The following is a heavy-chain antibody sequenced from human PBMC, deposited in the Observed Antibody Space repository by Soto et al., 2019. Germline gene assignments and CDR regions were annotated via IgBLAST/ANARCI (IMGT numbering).Heavy chain of an antibody. CDR2: ISAYNGNT. CDR3: ARATLDELDTVLNYFDY. Sequence: RASVKVSCKASGYTFTSYGISWVRQAPGQGLEWMGWISAYNGNTNYAQKLQGRVTMTTDTSTSTAYMELRSLRSDDTAVYYCARATLDELDTVLNYFDYWGQGTLVTVSS. J-gene: IGHJ4*02. CDR1: GYTFTSYG. D-gene: IGHD5-18*01. V-gene: IGHV1-18*04.